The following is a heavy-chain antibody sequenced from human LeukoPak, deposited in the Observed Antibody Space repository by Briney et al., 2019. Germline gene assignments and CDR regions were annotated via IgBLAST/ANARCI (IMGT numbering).Heavy chain of an antibody. J-gene: IGHJ4*02. Sequence: SETLSLTCAVYGGSFSGYYWSWIRQPPGKGLEWIGEINHSGSTNYNPSLKSRVTISVDTSKNQFSLKPSSVTAADTAVYYCARGPSYCGGGCYSGYFDYWGQGTLVTVSS. V-gene: IGHV4-34*01. CDR1: GGSFSGYY. CDR2: INHSGST. D-gene: IGHD2-21*02. CDR3: ARGPSYCGGGCYSGYFDY.